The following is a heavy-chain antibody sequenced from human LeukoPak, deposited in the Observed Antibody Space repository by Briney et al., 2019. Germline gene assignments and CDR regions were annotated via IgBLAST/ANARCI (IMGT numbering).Heavy chain of an antibody. CDR2: IYYSGST. CDR1: GGSISSSSYY. V-gene: IGHV4-39*07. D-gene: IGHD3-22*01. CDR3: ARDVETIAYYYDSSGSGAFDI. J-gene: IGHJ3*02. Sequence: SETLSLTCTVSGGSISSSSYYWGWIRQPPGKGLEWIGSIYYSGSTYYNPSLKSRVTISVDTSKNQFSLKLSSVTAADTAVYYCARDVETIAYYYDSSGSGAFDIWGQGTMVTVSS.